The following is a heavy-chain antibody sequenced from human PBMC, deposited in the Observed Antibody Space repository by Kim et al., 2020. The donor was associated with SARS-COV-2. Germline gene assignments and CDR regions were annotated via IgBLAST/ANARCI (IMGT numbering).Heavy chain of an antibody. J-gene: IGHJ4*02. CDR1: GFTFSGSS. V-gene: IGHV3-73*01. Sequence: GGSLRLSCAASGFTFSGSSIHWVRQASGKGLEWVGRIKNKANGYATAYAAPVNGRFIISRDDSKNTAYLQMDSLKSEDTAVYYCAKPAVYGGDGSDDYWGQGILVTVSS. CDR3: AKPAVYGGDGSDDY. D-gene: IGHD3-16*01. CDR2: IKNKANGYAT.